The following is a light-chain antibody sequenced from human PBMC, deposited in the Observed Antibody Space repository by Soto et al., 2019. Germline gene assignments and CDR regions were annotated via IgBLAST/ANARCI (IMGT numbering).Light chain of an antibody. CDR2: AAS. CDR3: QQSYRTPYT. Sequence: DIQMTQSPSSLSASVGDRVTITCRASQGISTYLIWYQQRQGKAPKLLMYAASNLVSGVPSRFSGSGSGTEFTLTISSLQPEYFATYYCQQSYRTPYTFGQGTKLETK. V-gene: IGKV1-39*01. CDR1: QGISTY. J-gene: IGKJ2*01.